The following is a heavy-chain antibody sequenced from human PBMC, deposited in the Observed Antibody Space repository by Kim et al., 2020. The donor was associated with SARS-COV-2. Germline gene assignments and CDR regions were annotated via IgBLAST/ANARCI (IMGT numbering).Heavy chain of an antibody. CDR3: ARSYLDALDV. CDR1: GFSVRNNY. Sequence: GGSLRLSCSVSGFSVRNNYMNWVRQAPGKGLEWVSIFDAAGNIYYSDSVKGRFTISKDNYRNTVSLQMNNLRVGDTAVYFCARSYLDALDVWGRGTLVTV. V-gene: IGHV3-66*01. J-gene: IGHJ3*01. D-gene: IGHD2-21*01. CDR2: FDAAGNI.